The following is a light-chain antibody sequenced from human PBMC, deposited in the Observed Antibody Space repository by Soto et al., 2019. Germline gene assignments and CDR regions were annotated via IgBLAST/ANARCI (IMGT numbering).Light chain of an antibody. CDR1: QSISSY. J-gene: IGKJ5*01. CDR3: QQSYSTHPIT. CDR2: AAS. Sequence: IQLTQSPSSLSASVGNRVTITSRASQSISSYLNWYQQKPGKAPKLLIYAASSLQSGVPSRFSGSGSGTDFTLTISSLQPEDFATYYCQQSYSTHPITFGQGTRLEIK. V-gene: IGKV1-39*01.